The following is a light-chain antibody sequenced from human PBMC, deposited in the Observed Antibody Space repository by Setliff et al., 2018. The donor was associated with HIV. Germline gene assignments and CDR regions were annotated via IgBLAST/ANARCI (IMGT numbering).Light chain of an antibody. CDR3: AAWDDSLSGLYV. CDR1: NSNIGSNP. V-gene: IGLV1-47*01. Sequence: QSVLTQPPSTSGTPGQRVTISCSGGNSNIGSNPVNWYQQLPGTAPKLLIYRNNQRPSGVPDRFSGSKSGTSASLAISGLRSEDEADYYCAAWDDSLSGLYVFGAGTKVTVL. J-gene: IGLJ1*01. CDR2: RNN.